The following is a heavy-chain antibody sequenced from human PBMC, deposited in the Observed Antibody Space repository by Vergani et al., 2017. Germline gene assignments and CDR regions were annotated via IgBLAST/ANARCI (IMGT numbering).Heavy chain of an antibody. CDR3: AKAESATNFYPEYFQH. V-gene: IGHV4-4*07. CDR1: GGSISSYY. Sequence: QVQLQESGPGLVKPSETLSLTCTVSGGSISSYYWSWIRQPAGKGLEWIGRIYTSGSTNYNPSLKSRVTMSVDTSKNSLYLQMNSLRAEDTALYYCAKAESATNFYPEYFQHWGQGTLVTVSS. D-gene: IGHD3-3*01. J-gene: IGHJ1*01. CDR2: IYTSGST.